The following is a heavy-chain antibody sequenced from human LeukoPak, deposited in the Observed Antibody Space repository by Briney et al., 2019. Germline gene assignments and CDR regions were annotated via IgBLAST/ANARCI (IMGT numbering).Heavy chain of an antibody. CDR3: ARGRRAAAGKWFDP. D-gene: IGHD6-13*01. CDR2: VYYSGST. CDR1: GGSINSYY. J-gene: IGHJ5*02. Sequence: SETLSLTCTVSGGSINSYYWTWIRQPPGKGLEWIGYVYYSGSTTYNPSLKSRVTISVDKSKNQFSLKLSSVTAADTAVYYCARGRRAAAGKWFDPWGQGTLVTVSS. V-gene: IGHV4-59*12.